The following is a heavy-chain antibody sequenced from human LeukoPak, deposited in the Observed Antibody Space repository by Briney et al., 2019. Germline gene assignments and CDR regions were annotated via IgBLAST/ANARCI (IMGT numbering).Heavy chain of an antibody. CDR1: GGSFSGYY. CDR2: INHSGST. D-gene: IGHD6-13*01. V-gene: IGHV4-34*01. CDR3: ARPLAAAADPFDY. J-gene: IGHJ4*02. Sequence: SETLSLTCAVYGGSFSGYYWSWIRQPPGKGLEWIGEINHSGSTNYNPSLKSRVTISVDTSKNQFSLKPSSVTAADTAMYYCARPLAAAADPFDYWGQGTLVTVSS.